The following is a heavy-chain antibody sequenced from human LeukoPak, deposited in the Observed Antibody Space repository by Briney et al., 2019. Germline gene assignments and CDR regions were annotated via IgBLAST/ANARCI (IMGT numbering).Heavy chain of an antibody. CDR2: ISYIGST. CDR1: TDSFSSHY. J-gene: IGHJ3*02. Sequence: SETLYLTCVVSTDSFSSHYWTWIRQPPGKGLEWIGYISYIGSTNYNPSLKSRVTISIDTSKNQFSLKLTSVTAADTAVYYCARDLVTVTKGFDIWGQGTMVSVSS. CDR3: ARDLVTVTKGFDI. V-gene: IGHV4-59*11. D-gene: IGHD4-17*01.